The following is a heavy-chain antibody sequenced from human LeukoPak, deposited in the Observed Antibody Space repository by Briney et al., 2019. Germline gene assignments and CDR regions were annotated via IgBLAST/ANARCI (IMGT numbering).Heavy chain of an antibody. V-gene: IGHV4-39*01. CDR1: GGSISSSSYY. Sequence: SETLSLTCTVSGGSISSSSYYWGWIRQPPGKGLEWIGSIYYSGSTYYNPSPKSRVTISVDTSKNQFSLKLSSVTAADTAVYYCARHGYCSSTSCYGGWFDPWGQGTLVTVSS. J-gene: IGHJ5*02. CDR3: ARHGYCSSTSCYGGWFDP. D-gene: IGHD2-2*03. CDR2: IYYSGST.